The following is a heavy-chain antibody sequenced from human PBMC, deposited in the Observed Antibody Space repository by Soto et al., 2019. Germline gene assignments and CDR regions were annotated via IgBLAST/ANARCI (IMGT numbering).Heavy chain of an antibody. CDR2: LSFDGSNK. CDR3: ARDSLITMVRGGHVYCYGMDV. Sequence: QVHLVESGGGVVHPGRSLRLSCAASGFTFSDYAIDWVRQAPGKGLEWVAVLSFDGSNKYFADYVKGRFTISRDNSKVTLYLQMNSLRAEDTALYYCARDSLITMVRGGHVYCYGMDVGSQGTTVIVSS. V-gene: IGHV3-30-3*01. J-gene: IGHJ6*02. CDR1: GFTFSDYA. D-gene: IGHD3-10*01.